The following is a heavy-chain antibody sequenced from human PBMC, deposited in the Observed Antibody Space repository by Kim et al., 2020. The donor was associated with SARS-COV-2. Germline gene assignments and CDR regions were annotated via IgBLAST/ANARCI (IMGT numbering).Heavy chain of an antibody. CDR3: AIGTQTADAFDI. J-gene: IGHJ3*02. Sequence: GGSLRLSCAASGFTFSSYAIHWVRQAPGKGLEWVAVIWYDGSNKYYADSVKGRFTFSRDNSKNRLYLQMNSLRAEDTAVYYCAIGTQTADAFDILGQGT. D-gene: IGHD1-1*01. CDR1: GFTFSSYA. CDR2: IWYDGSNK. V-gene: IGHV3-33*01.